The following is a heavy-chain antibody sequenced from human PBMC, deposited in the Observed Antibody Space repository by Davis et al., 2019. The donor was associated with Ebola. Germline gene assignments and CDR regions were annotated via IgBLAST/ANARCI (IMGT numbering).Heavy chain of an antibody. CDR2: INPSGGST. CDR3: ARVSWKSIAARRVELDP. J-gene: IGHJ5*02. Sequence: ASVKVSCKASGYTFTSYYMHWVRQAPGQGLEWMGIINPSGGSTSYAQKFQGRVTMTRDTSISTAYMELSRLRSDDTAVYYCARVSWKSIAARRVELDPWGQGTLVTVSS. CDR1: GYTFTSYY. V-gene: IGHV1-46*01. D-gene: IGHD6-6*01.